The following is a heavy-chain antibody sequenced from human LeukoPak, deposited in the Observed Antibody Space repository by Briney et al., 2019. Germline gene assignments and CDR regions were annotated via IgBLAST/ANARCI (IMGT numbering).Heavy chain of an antibody. CDR3: AKSRRRNYDYVWGSYRPSPLFDY. Sequence: GGSLRLSCAASGFTFSSYGMHWVRQAPGKGLEGVAFIRDDGSNKYYADSVKGRFTISRDNSKNTLYLQMNSLRAEDTAVYYCAKSRRRNYDYVWGSYRPSPLFDYWGQGTLVTVSS. D-gene: IGHD3-16*02. J-gene: IGHJ4*02. CDR2: IRDDGSNK. V-gene: IGHV3-30*02. CDR1: GFTFSSYG.